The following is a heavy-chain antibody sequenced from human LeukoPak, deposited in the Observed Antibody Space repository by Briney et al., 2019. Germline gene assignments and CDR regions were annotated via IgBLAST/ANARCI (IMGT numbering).Heavy chain of an antibody. CDR1: GFTFSTYS. V-gene: IGHV3-21*06. CDR2: IGRSSSPI. J-gene: IGHJ4*02. Sequence: PGGSLRLSCAASGFTFSTYSMSWVRQAPGKGLEWVSSIGRSSSPIYYADSVKGRFTISRDNAKNSVYLQMNSLRPEDTAVYYCARVSFADGGYFDYWGQGTLVTVSS. D-gene: IGHD3-16*01. CDR3: ARVSFADGGYFDY.